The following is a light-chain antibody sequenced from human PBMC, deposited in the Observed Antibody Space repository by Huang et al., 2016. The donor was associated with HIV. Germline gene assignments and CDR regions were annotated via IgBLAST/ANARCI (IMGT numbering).Light chain of an antibody. J-gene: IGKJ1*01. CDR2: AAS. CDR3: QQSYNAPRT. Sequence: DIQMTQSPSSLSASVGDRITITCRASQSINTYLKWYQQKLGKAPQLLIYAASSLQSGVPSRFSGGGSGTNFTLTISSLQPEDFATYYCQQSYNAPRTFGQGTEVEIK. V-gene: IGKV1-39*01. CDR1: QSINTY.